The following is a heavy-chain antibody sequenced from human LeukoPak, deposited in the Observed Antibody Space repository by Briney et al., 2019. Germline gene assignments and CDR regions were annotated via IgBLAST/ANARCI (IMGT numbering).Heavy chain of an antibody. CDR2: TNIDGSNT. D-gene: IGHD3-22*01. V-gene: IGHV3-74*03. CDR3: ARDYYYDSSGYHY. Sequence: GGSLRLSCAASGFTFSSYWLHWVRQAPGKGLVWVSGTNIDGSNTMYAASVKVRLTIAKDNAKDTLYLQMNSLRAEDTAVYYCARDYYYDSSGYHYWGQGTVVTVSS. J-gene: IGHJ4*02. CDR1: GFTFSSYW.